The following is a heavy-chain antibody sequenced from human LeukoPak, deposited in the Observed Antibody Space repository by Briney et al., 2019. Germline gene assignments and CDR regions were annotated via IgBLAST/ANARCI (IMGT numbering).Heavy chain of an antibody. CDR2: ISSSGSTI. Sequence: GGSLRLSCAASGFTFSSYEMNWVRQAPGKGLEGVSYISSSGSTIYYADSVKGRFTISRDNAKNSLYLQLNSLRAEDTAVYYCARDGITGTTSWGQGTLVTVSS. J-gene: IGHJ4*02. V-gene: IGHV3-48*03. D-gene: IGHD1-20*01. CDR1: GFTFSSYE. CDR3: ARDGITGTTS.